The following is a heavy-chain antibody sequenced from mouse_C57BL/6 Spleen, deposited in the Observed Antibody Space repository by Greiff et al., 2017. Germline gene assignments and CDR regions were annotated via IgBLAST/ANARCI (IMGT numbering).Heavy chain of an antibody. CDR1: GYTFTSYW. D-gene: IGHD1-1*01. CDR3: ARCGSLKSRDYDMDD. J-gene: IGHJ4*01. V-gene: IGHV1-53*01. Sequence: QVQLQQPGTELVKPGASVKLSCKASGYTFTSYWMQWVKQRPGQGLEWIGNINPSNGGTNYNEKFKSKATLTVEKSSSTAYMQLSSLTTGEPAAYYGARCGSLKSRDYDMDDWGKGTTVTVSS. CDR2: INPSNGGT.